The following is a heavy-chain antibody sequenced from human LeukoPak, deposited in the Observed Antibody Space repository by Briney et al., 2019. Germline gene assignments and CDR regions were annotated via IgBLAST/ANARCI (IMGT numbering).Heavy chain of an antibody. J-gene: IGHJ3*02. V-gene: IGHV3-53*01. Sequence: PGGSLRLSCAASGLTVSSNCMSWVRQAPGKGLEWVSFIYSGGDTYYADSVKGRFTISRDNAKNSLYLQMNSLRAEDTAVYYCARGDHVRIYAESAFDIWGQGTMVTVSS. CDR1: GLTVSSNC. CDR2: IYSGGDT. CDR3: ARGDHVRIYAESAFDI. D-gene: IGHD5/OR15-5a*01.